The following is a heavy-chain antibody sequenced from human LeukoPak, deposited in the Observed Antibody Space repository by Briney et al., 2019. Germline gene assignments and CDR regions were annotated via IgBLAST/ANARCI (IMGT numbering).Heavy chain of an antibody. D-gene: IGHD7-27*01. J-gene: IGHJ6*02. CDR3: AKSATGAPNYYYYTMDV. V-gene: IGHV3-30*18. CDR1: GFTFSSYG. CDR2: ISYDGSNK. Sequence: GGSLRLSCAASGFTFSSYGMHWVRQAPGKGLEWVAVISYDGSNKYYADSVKGRFTISRDNSKNTLYLQMNSLRAEDTAVYYCAKSATGAPNYYYYTMDVWGQGTTVTVSS.